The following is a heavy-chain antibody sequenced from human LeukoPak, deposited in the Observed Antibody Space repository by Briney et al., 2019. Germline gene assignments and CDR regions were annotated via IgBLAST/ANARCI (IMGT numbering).Heavy chain of an antibody. CDR3: ASSHYGGNSSPPDY. CDR2: IIPIFGTA. D-gene: IGHD4-23*01. Sequence: SVKVSCKASGGTFSSYAISWVRQAPGQGLEWMGGIIPIFGTANYARKFQGRVTITTDESTSTAYMELSSLRSEDTAVYYCASSHYGGNSSPPDYWGQGTLVTVSS. V-gene: IGHV1-69*05. J-gene: IGHJ4*02. CDR1: GGTFSSYA.